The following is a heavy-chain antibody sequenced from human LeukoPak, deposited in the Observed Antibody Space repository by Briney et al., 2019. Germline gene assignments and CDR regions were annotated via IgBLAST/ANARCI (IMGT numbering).Heavy chain of an antibody. V-gene: IGHV4-39*01. J-gene: IGHJ6*02. CDR2: IYYSGST. Sequence: SETLSLTCTVSGGSISSSSYYWGWIRQPPGKGLEWIGSIYYSGSTYYNPSLKSRVTISVDTSKNQFSLKLSSVTAADTAVYYCARVPKKGGYYGMDVWGQGTTVTVSS. CDR3: ARVPKKGGYYGMDV. CDR1: GGSISSSSYY. D-gene: IGHD3-16*01.